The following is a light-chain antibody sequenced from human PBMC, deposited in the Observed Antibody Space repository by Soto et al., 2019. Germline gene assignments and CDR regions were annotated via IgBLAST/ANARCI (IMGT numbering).Light chain of an antibody. V-gene: IGKV3-11*01. Sequence: EIVLTQSPATLSFSPGERATLSCRASQSVSSYLAWYQQKPGQAPRLLIYGASNRATGIPARFSGSGSGTDFTHTISRLEPEDFAVYYCQQRYSWPTTFGPGTKVDIK. CDR1: QSVSSY. CDR3: QQRYSWPTT. CDR2: GAS. J-gene: IGKJ1*01.